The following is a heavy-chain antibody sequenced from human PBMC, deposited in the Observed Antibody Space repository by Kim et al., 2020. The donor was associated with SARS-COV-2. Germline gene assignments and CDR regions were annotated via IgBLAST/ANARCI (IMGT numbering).Heavy chain of an antibody. D-gene: IGHD2-15*01. CDR3: ARGEVVAATGGVPLCYFDY. CDR1: GYTFTSYY. V-gene: IGHV1-46*01. Sequence: ASVKVSCKASGYTFTSYYMHWVRQAPGQGLEWMGIINPSGGSTSYAQKFQGRVTMTRDTSTSTVYMELSSLRSEDTAVYYCARGEVVAATGGVPLCYFDYWGQGTLVTVSS. J-gene: IGHJ4*02. CDR2: INPSGGST.